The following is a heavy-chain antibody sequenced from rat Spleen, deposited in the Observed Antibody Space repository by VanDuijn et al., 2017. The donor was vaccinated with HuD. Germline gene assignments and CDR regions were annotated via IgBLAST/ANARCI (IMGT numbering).Heavy chain of an antibody. J-gene: IGHJ2*01. D-gene: IGHD4-3*01. CDR3: AKDRNSGYGDFDY. Sequence: EVQLVESGGGLVQPGRSLKLSCAASGFTFSAYYMAWVRQAPTKGLEWVATISYDGRRIYYRDSVKGRFTISRDNAKSSLYLQMNSLRSEDTATYYCAKDRNSGYGDFDYWGQGVMVTVSS. V-gene: IGHV5-7*01. CDR2: ISYDGRRI. CDR1: GFTFSAYY.